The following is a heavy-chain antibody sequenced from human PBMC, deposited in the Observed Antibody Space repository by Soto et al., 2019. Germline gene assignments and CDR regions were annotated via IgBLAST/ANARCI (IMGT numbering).Heavy chain of an antibody. D-gene: IGHD3-22*01. V-gene: IGHV3-23*01. CDR3: AISSGGSSGYYHFDH. CDR2: ISGSGGST. CDR1: GFTFSSYA. J-gene: IGHJ4*02. Sequence: GGSLRLSCAASGFTFSSYAMSWVRQAPGKGPEWVSAISGSGGSTYYADSVKGRFTISRDNSKNTLYLQMNSLRAEDTAVYYCAISSGGSSGYYHFDHWGQGTLVTVSS.